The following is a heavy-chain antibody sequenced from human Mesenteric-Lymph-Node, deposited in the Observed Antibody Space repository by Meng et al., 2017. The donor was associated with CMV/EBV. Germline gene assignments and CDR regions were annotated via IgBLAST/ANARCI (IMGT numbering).Heavy chain of an antibody. Sequence: LSLTCAASGFIFSDYYMNWIRQAPGKGLECVSYISSSGSSIYYADSVKGRFTISRDNAKNSLYLQMNSLRAEDTAVYYCARDGRDSNPDYWGQGTLVTVSS. CDR2: ISSSGSSI. V-gene: IGHV3-11*04. J-gene: IGHJ4*02. CDR1: GFIFSDYY. D-gene: IGHD4-11*01. CDR3: ARDGRDSNPDY.